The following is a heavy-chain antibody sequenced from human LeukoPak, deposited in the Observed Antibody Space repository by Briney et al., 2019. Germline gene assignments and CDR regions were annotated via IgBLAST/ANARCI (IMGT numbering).Heavy chain of an antibody. CDR1: GYTFTSYD. CDR2: MNPNSGNT. J-gene: IGHJ6*03. D-gene: IGHD2-15*01. CDR3: ARVVVVAGNYYYYMDV. V-gene: IGHV1-8*01. Sequence: GASVKVSCKASGYTFTSYDINWARQATGQGLEWMGWMNPNSGNTGYAQKFQGRVTMTRNTSISTAYMELSSLRSEDTAVYYCARVVVVAGNYYYYMDVWGKGTTVTVSS.